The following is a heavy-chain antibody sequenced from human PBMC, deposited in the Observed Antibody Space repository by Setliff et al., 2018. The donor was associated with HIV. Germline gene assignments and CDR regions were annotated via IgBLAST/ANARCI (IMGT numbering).Heavy chain of an antibody. CDR1: GGSISSASYC. Sequence: LSLTCTISGGSISSASYCWSWIRQPAGKGLEWIGHIYSSGSTNYNPSLKSRVTISVDRSKNQFSLKLSSVTAADTAVYYCARDRLSAFDPWGQGTLVTVSS. V-gene: IGHV4-61*09. J-gene: IGHJ5*02. CDR2: IYSSGST. CDR3: ARDRLSAFDP. D-gene: IGHD3-16*01.